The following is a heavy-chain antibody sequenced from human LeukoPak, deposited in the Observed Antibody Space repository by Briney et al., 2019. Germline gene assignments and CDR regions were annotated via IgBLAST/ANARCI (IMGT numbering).Heavy chain of an antibody. CDR2: IYTSGST. D-gene: IGHD5-12*01. V-gene: IGHV4-4*07. CDR1: GGSISSYY. CDR3: ARDGSGYDYKAFDI. J-gene: IGHJ3*02. Sequence: SETLSLTCTVSGGSISSYYWSWIRQPAGKGLEWIGRIYTSGSTNYNPSLKSRVTMSVDTSKNQFSLKLSSVTAADTAVYYCARDGSGYDYKAFDIWGQGTMVTVSS.